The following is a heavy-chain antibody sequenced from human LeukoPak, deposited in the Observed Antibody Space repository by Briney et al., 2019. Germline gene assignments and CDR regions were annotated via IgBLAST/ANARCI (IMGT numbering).Heavy chain of an antibody. CDR2: ISYDGSNK. CDR1: GFIFSNYG. J-gene: IGHJ4*02. Sequence: GGSLRLSCAASGFIFSNYGMHWVRQAPGKGLEWVAVISYDGSNKYYADSVKGRFTISRDNSKNTLYLQMNSLRAEDTAVYYCAKRGELGLTGYFYFDYWGQGTLVTVSS. CDR3: AKRGELGLTGYFYFDY. D-gene: IGHD3-9*01. V-gene: IGHV3-30*18.